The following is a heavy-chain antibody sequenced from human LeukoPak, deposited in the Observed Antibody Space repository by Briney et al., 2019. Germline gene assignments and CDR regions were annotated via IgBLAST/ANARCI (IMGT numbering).Heavy chain of an antibody. CDR2: IYDSGST. CDR1: GGSISSYY. CDR3: ASFSRYASSGYDY. D-gene: IGHD3-22*01. V-gene: IGHV4-59*01. Sequence: SETLSLTCTVSGGSISSYYWSWIRQPPGKGLGWIGYIYDSGSTNYNPSLKSRVTISVDTSKNQFSLKLSSVTAADTAVYYCASFSRYASSGYDYWGQGTLVTVSS. J-gene: IGHJ4*02.